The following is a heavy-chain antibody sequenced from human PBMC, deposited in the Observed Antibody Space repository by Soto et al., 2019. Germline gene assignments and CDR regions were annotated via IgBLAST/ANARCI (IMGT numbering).Heavy chain of an antibody. CDR1: GFTFSSYA. CDR3: ARDKVRANGIRGTTSPVELGFDP. V-gene: IGHV3-30-3*01. D-gene: IGHD2-8*01. CDR2: ISYDGSNK. J-gene: IGHJ5*02. Sequence: QVQLVESGGGVVQPGRSLRLSCAASGFTFSSYAMHWVRQAPGKGLEWVAVISYDGSNKYYADAVKGRFTISRDNSKNTLYLQMNSLRAEDTAVYYCARDKVRANGIRGTTSPVELGFDPWGEGTLVTVSS.